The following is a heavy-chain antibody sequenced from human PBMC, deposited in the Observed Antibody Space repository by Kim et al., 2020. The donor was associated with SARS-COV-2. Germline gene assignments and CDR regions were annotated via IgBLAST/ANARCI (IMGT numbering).Heavy chain of an antibody. CDR3: AKDNYGDYRVLEVDY. Sequence: DSVKGRITISRDNAKNSLYLQMNSQRAEDTALYYCAKDNYGDYRVLEVDYWGQGTLVTVSS. D-gene: IGHD4-17*01. J-gene: IGHJ4*02. V-gene: IGHV3-9*01.